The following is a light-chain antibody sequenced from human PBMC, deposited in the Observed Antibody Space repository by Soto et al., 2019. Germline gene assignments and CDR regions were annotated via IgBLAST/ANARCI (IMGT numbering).Light chain of an antibody. CDR1: QSVSIY. J-gene: IGKJ1*01. CDR2: AAS. Sequence: DVQITQSPSSLSASVGDRVTITCLSSQSVSIYLNWYQQKPGKAPNLLISAASSLQNGVPSRFRGSGSGTDFTLTISGLQPEDFATYYCQQSYSTPPWTFGQGTKVDIK. V-gene: IGKV1-39*01. CDR3: QQSYSTPPWT.